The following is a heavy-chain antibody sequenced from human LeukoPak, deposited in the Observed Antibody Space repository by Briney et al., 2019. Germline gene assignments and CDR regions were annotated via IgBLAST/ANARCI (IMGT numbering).Heavy chain of an antibody. J-gene: IGHJ4*02. CDR3: ASDSGYDFLFAY. CDR1: GGSISSSSYY. CDR2: IYYSGST. V-gene: IGHV4-39*01. D-gene: IGHD5-12*01. Sequence: SETLSLTCTVSGGSISSSSYYWGWIRQPPGKGLEWIGSIYYSGSTYYNPSLKSRVTISVDTSKNQFSLKLSSVTAADTAVYYCASDSGYDFLFAYWGQGTLVTVSS.